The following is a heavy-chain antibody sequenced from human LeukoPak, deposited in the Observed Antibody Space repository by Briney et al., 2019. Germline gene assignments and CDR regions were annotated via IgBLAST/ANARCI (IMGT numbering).Heavy chain of an antibody. Sequence: SETLSLTCAVYGGSFSGYYWSWIRQPPGKGLEWIGEINHSGSTNYNPSLKSRVTISVDTSKNQFSLKLSSVTAADTAVYYCAREYSSSTTFDYWGQGTLVTVSS. D-gene: IGHD6-6*01. CDR1: GGSFSGYY. V-gene: IGHV4-34*01. J-gene: IGHJ4*02. CDR3: AREYSSSTTFDY. CDR2: INHSGST.